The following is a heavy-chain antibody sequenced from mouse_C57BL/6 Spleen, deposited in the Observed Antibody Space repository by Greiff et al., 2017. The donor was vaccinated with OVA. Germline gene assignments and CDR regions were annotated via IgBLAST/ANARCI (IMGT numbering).Heavy chain of an antibody. CDR1: GYSFTGYF. V-gene: IGHV1-20*01. J-gene: IGHJ2*01. CDR3: ARKDSFDY. CDR2: INPYNGDT. Sequence: VQLQQSGPELVKPGDSVKISCKASGYSFTGYFLNWVMQSHGQSLEWIGRINPYNGDTFYNQKFKGKATLTVDKSASTAHMELRSLTSEDSAVYYCARKDSFDYWGQGTTLTVSS.